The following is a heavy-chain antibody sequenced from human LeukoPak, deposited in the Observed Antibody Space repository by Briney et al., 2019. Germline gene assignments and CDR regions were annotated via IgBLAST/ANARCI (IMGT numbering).Heavy chain of an antibody. V-gene: IGHV3-23*01. CDR3: AKYVSAKGPPYALDV. J-gene: IGHJ6*02. D-gene: IGHD2/OR15-2a*01. Sequence: PGGSLRLSCAASEFTFSRYAMQWVRHAPGKGLEWVSGIYVSGDSTWHADSVKGRFTISRDNSKNTLYVQMNSLRAEDTAVYYCAKYVSAKGPPYALDVWGQGTTVTVSS. CDR2: IYVSGDST. CDR1: EFTFSRYA.